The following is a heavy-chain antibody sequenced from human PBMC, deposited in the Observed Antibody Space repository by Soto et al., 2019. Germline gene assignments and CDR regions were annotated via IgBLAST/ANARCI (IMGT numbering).Heavy chain of an antibody. D-gene: IGHD1-1*01. CDR3: EKDKPGTTSFDY. CDR2: ISDRGDTT. CDR1: GFTISSYA. Sequence: PGGSLRLSCAASGFTISSYAMSWVRQAPGKGLEWVSAISDRGDTTHYADSVKGRFTISRDTSKNTLYLQMNTLRAEDTAVYYCEKDKPGTTSFDYWGRGTPVTVSS. J-gene: IGHJ4*02. V-gene: IGHV3-23*01.